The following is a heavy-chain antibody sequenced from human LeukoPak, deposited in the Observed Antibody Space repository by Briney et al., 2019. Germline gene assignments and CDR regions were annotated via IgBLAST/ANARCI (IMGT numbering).Heavy chain of an antibody. CDR1: GFTFSSYA. J-gene: IGHJ4*02. D-gene: IGHD5-24*01. V-gene: IGHV3-20*01. CDR2: TNWHGGST. CDR3: ARVGPRSGGQFYFDY. Sequence: GGALRLSCVASGFTFSSYAMGWVRQAPGKGLEWVSGTNWHGGSTYYADSVKGRFTISRDNAKNSLNLQMNSLRAEDTALYHCARVGPRSGGQFYFDYWGQGTLVTVSS.